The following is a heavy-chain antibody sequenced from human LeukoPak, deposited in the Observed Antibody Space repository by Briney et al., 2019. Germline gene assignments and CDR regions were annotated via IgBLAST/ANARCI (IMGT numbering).Heavy chain of an antibody. J-gene: IGHJ4*02. CDR2: ISYDGSNK. D-gene: IGHD7-27*01. Sequence: LAGGSLRLSCVASEFTFRSYDMHWVRQAPGKGLEWVAVISYDGSNKDYADSVKGRFTISRDNAKNSLFLQMNSLRAEDTAVYYCARDRGFWLTGETCHDYWGQGTLVTVSS. CDR3: ARDRGFWLTGETCHDY. V-gene: IGHV3-30*03. CDR1: EFTFRSYD.